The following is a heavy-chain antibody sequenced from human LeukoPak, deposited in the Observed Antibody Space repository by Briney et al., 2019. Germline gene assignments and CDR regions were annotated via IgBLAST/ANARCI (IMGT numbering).Heavy chain of an antibody. Sequence: ASVKVSCKASGYTFTGYYIHWVRQAPGQGLEWMGWINPNSGSTDCAQKFQGRVTITRDTSITTAYMELSRLSSDDTAVYYCAREPYSSGWYFDYWGQGTLVTVSS. CDR3: AREPYSSGWYFDY. D-gene: IGHD6-19*01. CDR1: GYTFTGYY. J-gene: IGHJ4*02. V-gene: IGHV1-2*02. CDR2: INPNSGST.